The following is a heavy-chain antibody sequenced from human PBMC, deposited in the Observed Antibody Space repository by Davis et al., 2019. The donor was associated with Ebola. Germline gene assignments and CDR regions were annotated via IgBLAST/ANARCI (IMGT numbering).Heavy chain of an antibody. CDR1: GFTFSSYA. CDR2: ISGSGGST. Sequence: GESLKISCAASGFTFSSYAMSWVRQAPGKGLEWVSAISGSGGSTYYADSVKGRFTISRDNSKNTLYLQMNSLKTEDTAVYYCTTQDFWSGYLYDYWGQGTLVTVSS. CDR3: TTQDFWSGYLYDY. D-gene: IGHD3-3*01. J-gene: IGHJ4*02. V-gene: IGHV3-23*01.